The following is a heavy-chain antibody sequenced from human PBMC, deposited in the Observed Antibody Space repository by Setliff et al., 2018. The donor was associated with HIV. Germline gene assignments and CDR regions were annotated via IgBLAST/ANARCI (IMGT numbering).Heavy chain of an antibody. J-gene: IGHJ6*02. CDR2: IGGSTGST. Sequence: GGSLRLSCAASGFAFDNYCMTWVRQAPGKGLEWVSAIGGSTGSTYHADSVKGRFTISTDNSKNTLYLQMNSLRAEDTAVYYCAKPLTQWGVSPYHYAVDVWGQGTTVTVSS. D-gene: IGHD1-26*01. CDR1: GFAFDNYC. V-gene: IGHV3-23*01. CDR3: AKPLTQWGVSPYHYAVDV.